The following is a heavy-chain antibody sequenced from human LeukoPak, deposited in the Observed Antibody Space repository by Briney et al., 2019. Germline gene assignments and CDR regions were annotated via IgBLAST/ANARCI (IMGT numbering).Heavy chain of an antibody. D-gene: IGHD1-26*01. J-gene: IGHJ3*02. CDR2: IVVGSGNT. Sequence: SVKVSCKASGFTFTSSAVQWVRQARGERRGRVGWIVVGSGNTNYAQKFQERVTITRDMSTSTAYMELSSLRSEDTAVYYCAAVFNRAVGATTSVAFDIWGQGTMVTVSS. CDR1: GFTFTSSA. CDR3: AAVFNRAVGATTSVAFDI. V-gene: IGHV1-58*01.